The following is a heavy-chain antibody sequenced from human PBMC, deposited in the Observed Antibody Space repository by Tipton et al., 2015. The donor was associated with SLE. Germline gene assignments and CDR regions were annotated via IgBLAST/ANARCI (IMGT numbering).Heavy chain of an antibody. CDR2: IYYSGST. Sequence: TLSLTCTVSGGSISSGSYYWSWIRQPPGKGLEYIGYIYYSGSTNYNPSLKSRVTISVDTSKNQLSLKLTSVTAADTAVYYCARVPDSSRRRFDPWGQGTLVTVSS. V-gene: IGHV4-61*01. J-gene: IGHJ5*02. D-gene: IGHD3-22*01. CDR3: ARVPDSSRRRFDP. CDR1: GGSISSGSYY.